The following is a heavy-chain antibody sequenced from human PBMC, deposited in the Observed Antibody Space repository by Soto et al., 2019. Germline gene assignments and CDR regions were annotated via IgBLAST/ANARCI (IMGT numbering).Heavy chain of an antibody. D-gene: IGHD3-10*01. V-gene: IGHV1-69*13. CDR2: ISAYFGTA. Sequence: SVKVSCKASGGTSNNYADTWFRQAPGHGLEWMGGISAYFGTATYAHKFRGRLTITADDSTRTNYMELRSLTTDDTAIYYCAKLLGPGSYYDDDYWGQGTLVTVSS. CDR3: AKLLGPGSYYDDDY. CDR1: GGTSNNYA. J-gene: IGHJ4*02.